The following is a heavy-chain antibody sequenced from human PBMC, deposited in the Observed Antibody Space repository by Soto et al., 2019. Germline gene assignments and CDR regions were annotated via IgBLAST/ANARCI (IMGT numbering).Heavy chain of an antibody. CDR2: IIPIFGTA. CDR3: ASAYCGGDCYYDAFDI. J-gene: IGHJ3*02. V-gene: IGHV1-69*13. Sequence: GASVKVSCKASGGTFSSYAISWVRQAPGQGLEWMGGIIPIFGTANYAQKFQGRVTITADESTSTAYMELSSLRSEDTAVYYCASAYCGGDCYYDAFDIWGQGTMVTVSS. D-gene: IGHD2-21*02. CDR1: GGTFSSYA.